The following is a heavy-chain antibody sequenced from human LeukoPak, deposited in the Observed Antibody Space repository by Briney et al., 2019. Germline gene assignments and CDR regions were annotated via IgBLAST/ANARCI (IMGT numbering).Heavy chain of an antibody. CDR3: AKGGPWELSSFDY. V-gene: IGHV3-23*01. CDR2: ISGSGGST. J-gene: IGHJ4*02. CDR1: GGSISSSSYY. D-gene: IGHD1-26*01. Sequence: ETLSLTCTVSGGSISSSSYYWSWIRQPPGKGLEWVSAISGSGGSTYYADSVKGRFTISRDNSKNTLYLQMNSLRAEDTAVYYCAKGGPWELSSFDYWGQGTLVTVSS.